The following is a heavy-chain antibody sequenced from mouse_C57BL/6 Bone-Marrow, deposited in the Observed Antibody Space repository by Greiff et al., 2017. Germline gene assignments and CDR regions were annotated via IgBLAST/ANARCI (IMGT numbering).Heavy chain of an antibody. D-gene: IGHD1-1*01. J-gene: IGHJ3*01. CDR3: NHYYGSSYGAY. CDR2: IDPENGDT. V-gene: IGHV14-4*01. Sequence: EVQLQQSGAELVRPGASVKLSCTASGFNIKDDYMHWVKQRPEQGLEWIGWIDPENGDTEYASKFQDKATIKADTSSNTAYLQLSSLTSEDTAVYYCNHYYGSSYGAYWGQGTLVTVSA. CDR1: GFNIKDDY.